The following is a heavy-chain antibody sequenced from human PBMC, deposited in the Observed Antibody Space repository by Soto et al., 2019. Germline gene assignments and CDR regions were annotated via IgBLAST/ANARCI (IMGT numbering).Heavy chain of an antibody. CDR1: GFPFTNSA. CDR3: AAGLNRAP. V-gene: IGHV1-58*01. Sequence: SVQVSCKASGFPFTNSAVQWVRQARGQRLEWIGWIVVGSGNTNYAQKFQERVTITRDMSTSTAYMELSSLRSEDTAVYYCAAGLNRAPCGKATLDTVSS. CDR2: IVVGSGNT. J-gene: IGHJ5*02.